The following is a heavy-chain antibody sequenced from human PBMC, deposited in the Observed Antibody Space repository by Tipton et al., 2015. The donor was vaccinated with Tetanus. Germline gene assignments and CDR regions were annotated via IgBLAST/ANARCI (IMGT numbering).Heavy chain of an antibody. Sequence: LRLSCNVSGVSVTTYHWSWIRQPPGKGLEWTGYITDTGRTNYSPSLRNRLTISIDTSKTHFSLRLDSVTAADTAVYYCARGWSECSSWSCSPFDSWGQGTLVTVSS. CDR3: ARGWSECSSWSCSPFDS. D-gene: IGHD2-2*01. CDR2: ITDTGRT. V-gene: IGHV4-59*02. J-gene: IGHJ4*02. CDR1: GVSVTTYH.